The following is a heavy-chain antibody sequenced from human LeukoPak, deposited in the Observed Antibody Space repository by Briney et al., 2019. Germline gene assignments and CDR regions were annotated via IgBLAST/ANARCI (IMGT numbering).Heavy chain of an antibody. CDR1: GYTFTGYY. J-gene: IGHJ5*02. CDR2: INPNSGAT. Sequence: ASVKVSCKASGYTFTGYYVHWVRQAPGQGLEWMGWINPNSGATNYAHNFQGRVTMTRDTSISTAYMELSRLRSDDTADYYCARDNLPITMLRGVRENWFDPWGQGTLVTVSS. D-gene: IGHD3-10*01. V-gene: IGHV1-2*07. CDR3: ARDNLPITMLRGVRENWFDP.